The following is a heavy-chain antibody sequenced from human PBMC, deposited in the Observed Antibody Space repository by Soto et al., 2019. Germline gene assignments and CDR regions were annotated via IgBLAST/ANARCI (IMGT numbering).Heavy chain of an antibody. V-gene: IGHV1-69*02. Sequence: GASVKVSCKASGGTFSSYTISWVRQAPGQGLEWMGRIIPILGIANYAQKFQGRVTITADKSTSTAYMELSSLRSEDTAVYYCASADSRGSPGDYWGRETLVTVSS. D-gene: IGHD3-22*01. CDR2: IIPILGIA. CDR1: GGTFSSYT. J-gene: IGHJ4*02. CDR3: ASADSRGSPGDY.